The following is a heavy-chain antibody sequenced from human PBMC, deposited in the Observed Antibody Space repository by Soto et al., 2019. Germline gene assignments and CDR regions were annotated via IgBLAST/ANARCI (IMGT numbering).Heavy chain of an antibody. D-gene: IGHD2-15*01. J-gene: IGHJ6*02. Sequence: GGSLRLSCAASGFTFSSYAMSWVRQAPGKGLEWVSAISGSGGSTYYADSVKGRFTISRDNSKNTLYLQMNSLRAEDTAVYYCAKEGGYCSGGSCYYYYYYYGMDVWGQGPTVTVSS. CDR2: ISGSGGST. CDR1: GFTFSSYA. CDR3: AKEGGYCSGGSCYYYYYYYGMDV. V-gene: IGHV3-23*01.